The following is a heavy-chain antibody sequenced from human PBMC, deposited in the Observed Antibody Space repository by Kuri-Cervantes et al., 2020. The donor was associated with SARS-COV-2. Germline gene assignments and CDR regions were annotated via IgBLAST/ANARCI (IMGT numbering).Heavy chain of an antibody. V-gene: IGHV1-46*01. D-gene: IGHD6-19*01. CDR3: ARAAWVPYSSGRSGWFDP. CDR2: INPSGGST. J-gene: IGHJ5*02. Sequence: ASVKVSCKASGYTFTSYYMHWVRQAPGQGLEWMGIINPSGGSTGYAQKFQGRVTMTRDTSISTAYMELSSLRSEDTAVYYCARAAWVPYSSGRSGWFDPWGQGTLVTVYS. CDR1: GYTFTSYY.